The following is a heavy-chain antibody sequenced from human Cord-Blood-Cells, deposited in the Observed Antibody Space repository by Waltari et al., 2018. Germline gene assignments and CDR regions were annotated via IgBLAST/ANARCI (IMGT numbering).Heavy chain of an antibody. V-gene: IGHV1-8*03. Sequence: QVQLVQSGAEVKKPGASVKVSCKASGYTFTSYDINWVRQATGQGLEWMGWMNPDSGNTVYARQFQGRVTITRNTSISTAYMELSSLRSEDTAVYYCAREGGSIAARRAAFDIWGQGTMVTVSS. CDR1: GYTFTSYD. D-gene: IGHD6-6*01. CDR2: MNPDSGNT. J-gene: IGHJ3*02. CDR3: AREGGSIAARRAAFDI.